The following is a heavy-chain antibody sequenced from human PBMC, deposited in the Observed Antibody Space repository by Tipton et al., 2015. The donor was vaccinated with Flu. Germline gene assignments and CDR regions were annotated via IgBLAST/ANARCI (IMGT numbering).Heavy chain of an antibody. CDR2: INHDGSEK. CDR1: GFTFSQYW. Sequence: SGFTFSQYWMNWVRQAPGKGLEWVANINHDGSEKHYVESVKGRFTISRDNAKKSLYLQMNSLRAEDTAVYYCARSVVPAAIDYWGQGTLVTVSS. CDR3: ARSVVPAAIDY. D-gene: IGHD2-2*01. J-gene: IGHJ4*02. V-gene: IGHV3-7*01.